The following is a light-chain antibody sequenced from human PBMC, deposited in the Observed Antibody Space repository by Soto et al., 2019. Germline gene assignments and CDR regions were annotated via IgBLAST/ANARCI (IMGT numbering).Light chain of an antibody. CDR3: KKRSNWHPGFT. V-gene: IGKV3D-20*02. Sequence: EIVLTQSPGTLSLSPGERATLSCRASQSVRSSYLAWYQQKPGQAPRLLIYGASSRATGIPDRFSGSGSGTDFPLTISRLENEDFEVYYCKKRSNWHPGFTFCHGTKVDIK. CDR1: QSVRSSY. J-gene: IGKJ3*01. CDR2: GAS.